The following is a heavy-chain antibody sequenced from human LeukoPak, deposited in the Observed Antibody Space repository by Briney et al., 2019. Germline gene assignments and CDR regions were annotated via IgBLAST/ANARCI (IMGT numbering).Heavy chain of an antibody. J-gene: IGHJ4*02. Sequence: PSETLSLTCTVSGGSISSSTYYWGWIRQPPGRGLEWIGSIFYGGSTYYNPSLRSRVSIYVDTSKNQFSLKLSSVTAADTAVYYCASRMAAAGFHWGQGTLVTVSS. CDR1: GGSISSSTYY. V-gene: IGHV4-39*01. CDR2: IFYGGST. D-gene: IGHD6-13*01. CDR3: ASRMAAAGFH.